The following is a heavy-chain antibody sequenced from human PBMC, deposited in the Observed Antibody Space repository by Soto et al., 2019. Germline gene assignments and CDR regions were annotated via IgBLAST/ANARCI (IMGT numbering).Heavy chain of an antibody. Sequence: QVQLHEPGPGLVKPSETLSLTCTVSDVSTTNFFWKWFRQPPGKGLEWIGIIHSSGTTNFNPSLESRVSIALDTSKSMCSLKTNSVTAADSSVYYCARGSGWLTDYWGRGRQVNVST. D-gene: IGHD6-19*01. J-gene: IGHJ4*02. CDR3: ARGSGWLTDY. CDR2: IHSSGTT. V-gene: IGHV4-59*08. CDR1: DVSTTNFF.